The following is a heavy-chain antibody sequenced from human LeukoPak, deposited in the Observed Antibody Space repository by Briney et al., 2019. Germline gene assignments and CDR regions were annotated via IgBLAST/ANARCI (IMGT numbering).Heavy chain of an antibody. V-gene: IGHV3-9*01. Sequence: GGSLRLSCAASGFTFDDYAMHWVRQAPGKGLEWVSGISWNSGSIGYADSVKGRFTISRDNAKNSLYLQMNSLRAEDTALYYCAKDIGEGWDTPFNWFDPWGQGTLVTVSS. CDR2: ISWNSGSI. CDR3: AKDIGEGWDTPFNWFDP. J-gene: IGHJ5*02. D-gene: IGHD5-18*01. CDR1: GFTFDDYA.